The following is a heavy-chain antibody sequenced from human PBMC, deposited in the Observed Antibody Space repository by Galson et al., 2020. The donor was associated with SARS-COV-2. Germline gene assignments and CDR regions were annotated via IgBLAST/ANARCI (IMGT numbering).Heavy chain of an antibody. D-gene: IGHD3-3*01. V-gene: IGHV3-7*05. CDR2: IQQVGSEK. CDR1: GFTFSSYM. Sequence: GGSLRLSCAASGFTFSSYMMSWVRQAPGKGLEWVADIQQVGSEKYYYDSVKGRFTISRDNAKNSLYLQMNSLRAEDTAVYYCARCGYNDFLSGNPLCAFDMWGKGTLVTVSS. J-gene: IGHJ3*02. CDR3: ARCGYNDFLSGNPLCAFDM.